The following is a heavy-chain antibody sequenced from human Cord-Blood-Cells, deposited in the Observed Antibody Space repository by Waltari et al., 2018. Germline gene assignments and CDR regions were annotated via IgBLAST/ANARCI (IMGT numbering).Heavy chain of an antibody. CDR2: ISGSGRTI. V-gene: IGHV3-48*03. CDR3: ARFQLGFDY. J-gene: IGHJ4*02. CDR1: GFTFSSYE. D-gene: IGHD1-1*01. Sequence: EVQLVESGGGLVQPGGSLRLSCAASGFTFSSYEMNWVRQAPGKGLEWVSYISGSGRTIYYADSVKGRFTISRDNAKNSLYLQMNSLRAEDTAVYYCARFQLGFDYWGQGTLVTVSS.